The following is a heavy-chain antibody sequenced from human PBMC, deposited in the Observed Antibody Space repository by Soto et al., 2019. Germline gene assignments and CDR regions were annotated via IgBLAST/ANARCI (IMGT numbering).Heavy chain of an antibody. J-gene: IGHJ4*02. V-gene: IGHV3-23*01. Sequence: GGSLRLSCAASGFTFSSYAMSWVRQAPGKGLEWVSAISGSGGSTYYADSVKGRFTISRANSKNKLYLQMNSLRAEDTALYSCAKLRGGYAANHFDYWGQGTLVTVSS. D-gene: IGHD5-12*01. CDR2: ISGSGGST. CDR3: AKLRGGYAANHFDY. CDR1: GFTFSSYA.